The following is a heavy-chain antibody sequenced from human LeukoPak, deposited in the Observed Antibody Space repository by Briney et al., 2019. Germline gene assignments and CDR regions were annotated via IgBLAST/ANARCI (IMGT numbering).Heavy chain of an antibody. CDR2: IKSDGSDK. CDR3: ARNRGGGSGYSDY. J-gene: IGHJ4*02. V-gene: IGHV3-7*05. D-gene: IGHD3-22*01. CDR1: GFTFSSYA. Sequence: GRSLRLSCAASGFTFSSYAMHWVRQAPGKGLEWVAIIKSDGSDKNYVDSVKGRFTVSKDNAKNSLYLQMNSLRAEDTAMYYCARNRGGGSGYSDYWGQGTLVTVSS.